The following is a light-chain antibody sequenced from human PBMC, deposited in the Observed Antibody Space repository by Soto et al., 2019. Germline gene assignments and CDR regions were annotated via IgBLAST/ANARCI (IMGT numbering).Light chain of an antibody. CDR3: QSYDSSLRGSL. Sequence: QSVLTQPPSVSAAPGQRVTISCTGSSSNIGAGYDVHWYQHLPGTAPKLLIYANRGRPSGVPDRFSGSKSGTSASLGITGVQDEDEDDYYCQSYDSSLRGSLFGGGTKLTVL. CDR2: ANR. CDR1: SSNIGAGYD. V-gene: IGLV1-40*01. J-gene: IGLJ2*01.